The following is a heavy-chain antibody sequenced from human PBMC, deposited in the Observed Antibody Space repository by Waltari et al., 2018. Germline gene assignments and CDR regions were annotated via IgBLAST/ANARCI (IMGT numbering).Heavy chain of an antibody. V-gene: IGHV4-59*11. CDR1: GDSIRSHF. D-gene: IGHD3-22*01. J-gene: IGHJ3*02. CDR3: ARLPRGSVIIGAFDI. Sequence: VQLRESGPGLVKPSETLSLRCNVSGDSIRSHFWSWIRQAPGKGLEWIGHMYFSGTKDYNPSLKSRVAISIDTSKNHFSLNLRSVTAADTAIYYCARLPRGSVIIGAFDIWGQGTQVTVSS. CDR2: MYFSGTK.